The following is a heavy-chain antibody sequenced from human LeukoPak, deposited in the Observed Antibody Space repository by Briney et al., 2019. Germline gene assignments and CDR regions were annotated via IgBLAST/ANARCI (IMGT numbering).Heavy chain of an antibody. CDR1: GFTFRRYA. J-gene: IGHJ4*02. V-gene: IGHV3-23*01. CDR2: ISGSGGDT. Sequence: VGSLRLSCAASGFTFRRYAIYWVRQAPGGGLEWVLGISGSGGDTYFTDSVKGRFTISRDNSKNTVFLQMASLRAEDTPVYHFAKATAGYSSGRYPGWPVDYWGQGTLVTVSS. D-gene: IGHD6-19*01. CDR3: AKATAGYSSGRYPGWPVDY.